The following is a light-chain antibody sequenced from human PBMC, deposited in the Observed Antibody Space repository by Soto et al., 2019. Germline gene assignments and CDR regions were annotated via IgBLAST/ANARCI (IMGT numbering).Light chain of an antibody. CDR3: CSYTGISTSSYV. Sequence: QSVLTQPASVSGSPGQSITISCTGSSSDICAYDSVSWYQQHPGKAPRLVIYEVSDRPSGDSNCFCGSKSGNTPSLTISGLQAEDEADYYCCSYTGISTSSYVFGTGTKVTVL. J-gene: IGLJ1*01. CDR1: SSDICAYDS. CDR2: EVS. V-gene: IGLV2-14*01.